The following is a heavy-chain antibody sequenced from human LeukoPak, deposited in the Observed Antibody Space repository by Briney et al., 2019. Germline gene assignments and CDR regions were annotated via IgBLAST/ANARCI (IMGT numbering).Heavy chain of an antibody. CDR3: AKDKLDGVFTGKTGAFDI. Sequence: PGGSLRLSCAASGFTFDDYAMHWVRQAPGKGLEWVSLISGDGGSTYYADSVKGRFTISRDNSKNSLYLQMNSLRTEDTALYYCAKDKLDGVFTGKTGAFDIWGQGTMVTVSS. V-gene: IGHV3-43*02. D-gene: IGHD1-14*01. CDR1: GFTFDDYA. J-gene: IGHJ3*02. CDR2: ISGDGGST.